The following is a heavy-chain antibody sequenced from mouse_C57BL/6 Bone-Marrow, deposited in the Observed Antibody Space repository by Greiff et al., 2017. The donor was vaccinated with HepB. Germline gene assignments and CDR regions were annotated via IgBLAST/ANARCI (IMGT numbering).Heavy chain of an antibody. Sequence: VKLQQPGAELVKPGASVKLSCKASGYTFTSYWMHWVKQRPGRGLEWIGRIDPNSGGTKYNEKFKSKATLTVDKPSSTAYMQLSSLTSEDSAVYYCARGGFKNTVVAPYWYFDVWGTGTTVTVSS. CDR1: GYTFTSYW. V-gene: IGHV1-72*01. D-gene: IGHD1-1*01. CDR3: ARGGFKNTVVAPYWYFDV. CDR2: IDPNSGGT. J-gene: IGHJ1*03.